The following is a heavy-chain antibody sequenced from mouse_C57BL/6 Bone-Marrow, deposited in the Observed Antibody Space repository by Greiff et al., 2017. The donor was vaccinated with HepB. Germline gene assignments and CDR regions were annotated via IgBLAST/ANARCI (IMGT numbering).Heavy chain of an antibody. V-gene: IGHV5-17*01. CDR1: GFTFSDFG. CDR2: ISSGSSTI. D-gene: IGHD1-1*01. J-gene: IGHJ4*01. CDR3: ARRETVVAPDY. Sequence: EVKPMESGGGLVKPGGSLKLSCVSSGFTFSDFGIYWVRQAPEKGLEWVAYISSGSSTIYYADTVKGRFTISRDNAKNTLFLQMTSLRSEDTAMYYCARRETVVAPDYWGQGTSVTVSS.